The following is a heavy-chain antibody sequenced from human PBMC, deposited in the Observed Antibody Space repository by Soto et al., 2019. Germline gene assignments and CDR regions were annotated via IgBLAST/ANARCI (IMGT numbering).Heavy chain of an antibody. CDR2: ISSSSSYI. Sequence: GGSLRLSCAASGFTFSSYSMNWVRQAPGKGLEWVSSISSSSSYIYYADSVKGRFTISRDNAKNSLYLQMNSLRAEDTAVYYCASAYCSSTSCFPFDYWGQGTLVTVSS. V-gene: IGHV3-21*01. CDR1: GFTFSSYS. J-gene: IGHJ4*02. CDR3: ASAYCSSTSCFPFDY. D-gene: IGHD2-2*01.